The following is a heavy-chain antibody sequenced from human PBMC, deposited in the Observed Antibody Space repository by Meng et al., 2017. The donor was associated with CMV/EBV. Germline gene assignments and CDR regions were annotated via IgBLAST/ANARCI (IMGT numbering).Heavy chain of an antibody. Sequence: ASVKVSCKASGYTFTGYYMHWVRQAHGQGLEWMGWINPNSGGTNYAQKFQGRVTMTRDTSISTAYMELSRLRSDDTAVYYCAREVVPAAILSFRYYGMDVWGQGTTVTVSS. V-gene: IGHV1-2*02. CDR3: AREVVPAAILSFRYYGMDV. CDR1: GYTFTGYY. D-gene: IGHD2-2*01. CDR2: INPNSGGT. J-gene: IGHJ6*02.